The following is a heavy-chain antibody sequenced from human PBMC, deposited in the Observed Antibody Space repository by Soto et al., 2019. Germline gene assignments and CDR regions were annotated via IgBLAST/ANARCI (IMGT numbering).Heavy chain of an antibody. D-gene: IGHD3-10*01. CDR2: ISDYNGNT. J-gene: IGHJ6*02. CDR1: GYTFSSYG. V-gene: IGHV1-18*01. Sequence: QAQLVQSGVEVKKAGASVKVSCKASGYTFSSYGISWARQAPGQGLEWMGWISDYNGNTQYAQKFQGRVFMTTDTATRTAYMELRGLRSDDTAVYFCAREGYYSSSGTYSPPRFYGMDVWGQGTTVTVSS. CDR3: AREGYYSSSGTYSPPRFYGMDV.